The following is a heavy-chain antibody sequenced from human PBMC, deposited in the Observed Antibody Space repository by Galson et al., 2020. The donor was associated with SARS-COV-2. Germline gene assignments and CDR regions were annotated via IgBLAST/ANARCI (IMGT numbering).Heavy chain of an antibody. V-gene: IGHV4-59*01. D-gene: IGHD3-10*01. Sequence: SETMSLTCTVPGASINNYYWTCIRQPPGKGLEHIAAMYHTGSAKYEPSLKSRVTISIDRSKNQLTLKLTSVTPADTAVYFCARSRSPITRDAFDIWGQGAVVTVSA. CDR2: MYHTGSA. CDR3: ARSRSPITRDAFDI. CDR1: GASINNYY. J-gene: IGHJ3*02.